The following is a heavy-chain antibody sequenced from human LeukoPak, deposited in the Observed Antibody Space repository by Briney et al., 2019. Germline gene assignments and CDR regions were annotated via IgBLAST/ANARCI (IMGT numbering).Heavy chain of an antibody. CDR2: IYHSGST. J-gene: IGHJ4*02. Sequence: PSGTLSLTCAVSGGSISSSNWWSWVRQPPGKGLEWIGEIYHSGSTNYNPSLKSRVTISVDKSKNQFSLKLSSVAAADTAVYYCARDAYSGSYHFDYWGQGTLVTVSS. V-gene: IGHV4-4*02. D-gene: IGHD1-26*01. CDR3: ARDAYSGSYHFDY. CDR1: GGSISSSNW.